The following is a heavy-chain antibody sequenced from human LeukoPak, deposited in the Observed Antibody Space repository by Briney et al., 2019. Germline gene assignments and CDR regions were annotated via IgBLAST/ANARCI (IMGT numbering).Heavy chain of an antibody. V-gene: IGHV1-2*02. CDR3: ARADDSGWPRTPEYFFDY. Sequence: GASVKVSCKASGYTFTGYYIHWVRQAPGQGLEWMGWISPSSGGTNYAQKFQGRVTMTRDTSISTAYMELSRLRSDDTAVYYCARADDSGWPRTPEYFFDYWGRGTLVTVSS. D-gene: IGHD6-19*01. J-gene: IGHJ4*02. CDR1: GYTFTGYY. CDR2: ISPSSGGT.